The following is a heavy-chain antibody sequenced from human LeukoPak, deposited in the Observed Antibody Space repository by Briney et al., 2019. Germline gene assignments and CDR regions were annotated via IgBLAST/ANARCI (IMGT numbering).Heavy chain of an antibody. J-gene: IGHJ6*03. D-gene: IGHD4-11*01. Sequence: SETLSLTCAVYGGSFSGYYWSWIRQPPGKELEWIGEINHSGSTNYNPSLKSRVAISVDTSKNQFSLKLSSVTAADTAVYYCARGRPDYRLYYYYYMDVWGKGTTVTVSS. CDR2: INHSGST. V-gene: IGHV4-34*01. CDR3: ARGRPDYRLYYYYYMDV. CDR1: GGSFSGYY.